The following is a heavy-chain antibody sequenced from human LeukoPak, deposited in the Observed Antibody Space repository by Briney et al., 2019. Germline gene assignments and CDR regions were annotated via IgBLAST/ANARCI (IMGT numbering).Heavy chain of an antibody. D-gene: IGHD3-16*02. J-gene: IGHJ4*02. CDR3: AKDHGGLGELSLVFGY. CDR1: GFTFSDYW. Sequence: GGSLRLSCAASGFTFSDYWMSWVRQAPGKGLEWGANIKADGSESHFVDSLRGRFTISRDNAQNSLYLQLNSLRAEDTAVYYCAKDHGGLGELSLVFGYWGQGTLVTVSS. CDR2: IKADGSES. V-gene: IGHV3-7*01.